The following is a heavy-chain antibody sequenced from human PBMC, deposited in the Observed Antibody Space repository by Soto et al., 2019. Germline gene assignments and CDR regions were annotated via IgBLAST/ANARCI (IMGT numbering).Heavy chain of an antibody. CDR2: ITASGEKL. Sequence: GGSLRLSCAASGLSLSSYAMTWVRQAPGKGLECVSGITASGEKLYYADSVKGRFTISRDNSQNTLYRQMNSLRAEDTAVYYCAKDWGPYDSSGTALPYYFDYGGQGALVTVSS. J-gene: IGHJ4*02. D-gene: IGHD3-22*01. CDR3: AKDWGPYDSSGTALPYYFDY. V-gene: IGHV3-23*01. CDR1: GLSLSSYA.